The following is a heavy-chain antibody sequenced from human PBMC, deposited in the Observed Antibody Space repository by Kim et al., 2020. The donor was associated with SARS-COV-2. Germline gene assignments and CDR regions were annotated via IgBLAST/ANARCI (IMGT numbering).Heavy chain of an antibody. CDR2: INHSGST. D-gene: IGHD4-17*01. V-gene: IGHV4-34*01. CDR3: ARVNGDPPSYDYYGMDV. J-gene: IGHJ6*02. Sequence: SETLSLTCAVYGGSFSGYYWTWIRQPPGKGLEWIGEINHSGSTNYNPSLKSRVTISVDTSKNQFSLRLSSVTAADTAVFYFARVNGDPPSYDYYGMDVWGQGTTVTVSS. CDR1: GGSFSGYY.